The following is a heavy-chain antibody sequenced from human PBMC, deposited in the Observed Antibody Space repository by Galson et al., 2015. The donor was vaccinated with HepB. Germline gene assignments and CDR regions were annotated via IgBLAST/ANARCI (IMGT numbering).Heavy chain of an antibody. J-gene: IGHJ6*03. CDR1: GGSFSGYY. Sequence: ETLSLTCAVYGGSFSGYYWSWIRQPPGKGLEWIGEINHSGSANYNPSLKSRVTISVDTSKNQFSLKLSSVTAADTAVYYCARAGYGYYYYYYMDVWGKGTTVTVSS. CDR3: ARAGYGYYYYYYMDV. V-gene: IGHV4-34*01. CDR2: INHSGSA. D-gene: IGHD6-13*01.